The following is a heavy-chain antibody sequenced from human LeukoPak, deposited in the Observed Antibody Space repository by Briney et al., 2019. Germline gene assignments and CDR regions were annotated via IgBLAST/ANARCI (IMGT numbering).Heavy chain of an antibody. CDR3: VKWVGDGYNPYYFDY. D-gene: IGHD5-24*01. CDR2: ISGSGGST. CDR1: GFTFSSYA. V-gene: IGHV3-23*01. Sequence: PGGSLRLSCAASGFTFSSYAMSWVRQAPGKGLEWVSAISGSGGSTYYADSVKGRFTISRDNSKNTLYLQMNSLRAEDTAVYYCVKWVGDGYNPYYFDYWGQGTLVTVSS. J-gene: IGHJ4*02.